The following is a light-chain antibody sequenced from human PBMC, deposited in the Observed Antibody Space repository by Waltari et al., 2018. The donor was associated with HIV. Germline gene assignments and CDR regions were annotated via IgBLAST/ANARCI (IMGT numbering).Light chain of an antibody. J-gene: IGKJ3*01. CDR3: QQTFSPPRT. CDR1: QNIINY. CDR2: GAS. Sequence: QNIINYLNWYHQSPGKAPSLLIFGASTLQNGVSSRFSGSGSDTEFALSIAGLQHEDFGTYYCQQTFSPPRTFGPGT. V-gene: IGKV1-39*01.